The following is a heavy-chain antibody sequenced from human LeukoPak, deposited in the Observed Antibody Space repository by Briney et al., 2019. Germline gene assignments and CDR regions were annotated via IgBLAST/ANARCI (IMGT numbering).Heavy chain of an antibody. J-gene: IGHJ4*02. CDR2: IYHSGST. CDR1: GGSISSGGYS. D-gene: IGHD6-13*01. CDR3: ARGSSTGYSSSWALFDY. V-gene: IGHV4-30-2*01. Sequence: PSQTLPLTCAVSGGSISSGGYSWSWIRQPPGKGLEWIGCIYHSGSTYYNPSLKSRVTISVDRSKNQFSLKLSSVTAADTAVYYCARGSSTGYSSSWALFDYWGQGTLVTVSS.